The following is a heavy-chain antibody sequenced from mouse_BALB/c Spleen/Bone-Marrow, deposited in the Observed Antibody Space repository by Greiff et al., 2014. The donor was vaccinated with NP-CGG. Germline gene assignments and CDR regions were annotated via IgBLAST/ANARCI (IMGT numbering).Heavy chain of an antibody. Sequence: VQLQQSGAELVKPGTSVKSSCKASGYTFTTYYMYWVKQRPGQGLEWIGEINPNNGGTNFKEKFKSKATLTVDKSSSTAYMQLSSLTSEDSAVYYCTRGRTWDFDYWGQGTTLTVSS. CDR2: INPNNGGT. V-gene: IGHV1S81*02. J-gene: IGHJ2*01. CDR3: TRGRTWDFDY. CDR1: GYTFTTYY. D-gene: IGHD4-1*01.